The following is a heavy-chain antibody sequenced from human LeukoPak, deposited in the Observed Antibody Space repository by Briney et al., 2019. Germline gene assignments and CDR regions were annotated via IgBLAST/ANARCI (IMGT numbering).Heavy chain of an antibody. J-gene: IGHJ4*02. CDR1: GSTFSSYG. CDR3: AKDACSSTSCYDPLRYFDY. CDR2: ISYDGSNK. D-gene: IGHD2-2*01. V-gene: IGHV3-30*18. Sequence: PGRSLRLSCAASGSTFSSYGMHWVRQAPGKGLEWVAVISYDGSNKYYADSVKGRFTISRDNSKNTLYLQMNSLRAEDTAVYYCAKDACSSTSCYDPLRYFDYWGQGTLVTVSS.